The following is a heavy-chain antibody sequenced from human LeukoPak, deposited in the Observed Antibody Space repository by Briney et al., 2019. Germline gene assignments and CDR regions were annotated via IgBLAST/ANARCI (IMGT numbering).Heavy chain of an antibody. J-gene: IGHJ4*02. Sequence: PSETLSLTCAVSGGSISSSNWWSWVRQPPGKGLEWIGEIYHSGSTNYNPSLKSRVTISVDKSKNQFSLKLSSVTAADTAVYYCARGGSYIAHYFDYWGQGTLVTVSS. CDR2: IYHSGST. D-gene: IGHD1-26*01. CDR3: ARGGSYIAHYFDY. V-gene: IGHV4-4*02. CDR1: GGSISSSNW.